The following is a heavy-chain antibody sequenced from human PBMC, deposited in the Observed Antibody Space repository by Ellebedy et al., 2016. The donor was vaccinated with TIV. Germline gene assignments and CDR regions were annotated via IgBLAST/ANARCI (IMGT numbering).Heavy chain of an antibody. D-gene: IGHD1-26*01. CDR2: ISGYGHST. Sequence: PGESLKISCSASGFTFSSFAMHWVRQAPGKGLEYLSAISGYGHSTYHADSVKGIFTISRDNSNNTLYLQMSSLRAEDTAVYFCLKGVGSGNYDDLDYWGLGTLVTVSS. CDR3: LKGVGSGNYDDLDY. V-gene: IGHV3-64D*06. J-gene: IGHJ4*02. CDR1: GFTFSSFA.